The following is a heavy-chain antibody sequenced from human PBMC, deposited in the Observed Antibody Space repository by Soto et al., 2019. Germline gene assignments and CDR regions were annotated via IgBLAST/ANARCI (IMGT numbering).Heavy chain of an antibody. CDR2: ISSSSSTI. Sequence: GGSLRLSCAASGFTFSSYSMNWVRQAPGKGLEWVSYISSSSSTIYYADSVKGRFTISRDNAKNSLYLHMNSLRDEDTAVYYCARVGGTGKTRWLDHLGQEALVNIFS. CDR3: ARVGGTGKTRWLDH. CDR1: GFTFSSYS. V-gene: IGHV3-48*02. D-gene: IGHD6-19*01. J-gene: IGHJ5*02.